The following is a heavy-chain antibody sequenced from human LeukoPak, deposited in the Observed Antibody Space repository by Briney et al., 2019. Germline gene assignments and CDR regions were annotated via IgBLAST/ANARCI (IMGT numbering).Heavy chain of an antibody. J-gene: IGHJ2*01. Sequence: GGSLRLSCSASGFTFSSYAMHWVRQAPRKGLEYVSSISSNGDNTFYADSVKGRFTVSRDNSKNTLYLQMSSLRAEDTAVYYCTREDNWYFDLWGRGTLVTVSS. CDR3: TREDNWYFDL. CDR1: GFTFSSYA. CDR2: ISSNGDNT. V-gene: IGHV3-64D*06.